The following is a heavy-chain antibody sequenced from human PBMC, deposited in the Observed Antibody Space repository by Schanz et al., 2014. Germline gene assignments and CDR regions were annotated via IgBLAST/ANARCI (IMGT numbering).Heavy chain of an antibody. CDR3: ARDGYSVVVISATESFDI. CDR2: INSDGTKR. D-gene: IGHD2-15*01. J-gene: IGHJ3*02. Sequence: VQLVESGGGLVQPGGSLRLSCAASGFMFSSYGMHWVRQAPGKGLEWVAFINSDGTKRFYADSVKSRFTISRDNSRNTLYLQMNSLRAEDTAVYYCARDGYSVVVISATESFDIWGQGTMVTV. V-gene: IGHV3-33*08. CDR1: GFMFSSYG.